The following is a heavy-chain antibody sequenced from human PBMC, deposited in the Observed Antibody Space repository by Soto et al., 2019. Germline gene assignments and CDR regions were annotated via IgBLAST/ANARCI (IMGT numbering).Heavy chain of an antibody. CDR2: ISSSSSTI. Sequence: PGGCLRLSCAASGFTFSSYSMNWVRQAPGKGLEWVSYISSSSSTIYYADSVKGRFTISRDNAKNSLYLQMNSLRAEDTAVYYCARGMYYYDSSGYYKEDDALDIWGHGTVVTASS. CDR3: ARGMYYYDSSGYYKEDDALDI. D-gene: IGHD3-22*01. J-gene: IGHJ3*02. V-gene: IGHV3-48*04. CDR1: GFTFSSYS.